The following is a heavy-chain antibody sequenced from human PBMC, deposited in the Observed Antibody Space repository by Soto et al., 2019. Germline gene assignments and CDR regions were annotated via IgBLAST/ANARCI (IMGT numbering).Heavy chain of an antibody. V-gene: IGHV3-23*01. CDR3: ARKGIAVAGIAFDI. CDR1: GFAFSQYG. Sequence: GGSLRLSCTASGFAFSQYGMSWVRQAPGKGLEWVSSIRSFDYRTNYADSVKGRFTISRDNSKSTLSLQMNSLRAEDTAVYYCARKGIAVAGIAFDIWGQGTMVTVSS. CDR2: IRSFDYRT. D-gene: IGHD6-19*01. J-gene: IGHJ3*02.